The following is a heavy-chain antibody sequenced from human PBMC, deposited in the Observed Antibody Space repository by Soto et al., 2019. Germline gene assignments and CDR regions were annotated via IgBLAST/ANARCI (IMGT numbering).Heavy chain of an antibody. J-gene: IGHJ4*02. CDR3: ARLSSTGWPIEY. Sequence: PSETLSLTCTFSVGSISSGGYYCNWVRQHPGKGLEWIGYTYYSGNTYYNPSLNSRVTISADTSKSQFSLKLSSVTAADTAVYYCARLSSTGWPIEYLGQGTLVIVSS. D-gene: IGHD6-19*01. CDR2: TYYSGNT. CDR1: VGSISSGGYY. V-gene: IGHV4-31*03.